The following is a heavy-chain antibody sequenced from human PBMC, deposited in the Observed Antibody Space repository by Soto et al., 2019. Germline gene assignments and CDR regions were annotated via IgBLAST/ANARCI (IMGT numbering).Heavy chain of an antibody. CDR2: INPTGSVT. D-gene: IGHD3-10*01. CDR3: ARVRNGECSFDY. CDR1: GFTFSNYW. Sequence: EVQLVESGGGLVQPGGSLRLSCAASGFTFSNYWMHWVRQAPGKGLVWVSRINPTGSVTSYADSVKGRFSISRDNAEDTLSLQMNRLRGEDTAGYYGARVRNGECSFDYWGQGTLVSVAS. J-gene: IGHJ4*02. V-gene: IGHV3-74*01.